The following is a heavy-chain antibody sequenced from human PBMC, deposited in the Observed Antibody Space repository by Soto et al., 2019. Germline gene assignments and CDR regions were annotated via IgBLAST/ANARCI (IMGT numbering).Heavy chain of an antibody. Sequence: SETLSLTCTVSGGSISSSGYYWGWIRQSPGKGLEWIASISYSGSTHYNPSLKSRVTISGDTSKNQFSLRLSSVTAADTAVYYCARQDDNDHGAPNWFDPWGQGTQVT. CDR3: ARQDDNDHGAPNWFDP. J-gene: IGHJ5*02. CDR2: ISYSGST. V-gene: IGHV4-39*01. CDR1: GGSISSSGYY. D-gene: IGHD4-17*01.